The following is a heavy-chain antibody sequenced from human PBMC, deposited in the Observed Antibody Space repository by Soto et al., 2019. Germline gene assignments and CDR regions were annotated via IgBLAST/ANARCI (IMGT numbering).Heavy chain of an antibody. V-gene: IGHV3-72*01. CDR1: GFTFSDRF. CDR2: IRSKISSYTT. CDR3: ASSSFRCYGGVCSFDK. J-gene: IGHJ4*02. Sequence: PGGSLRLSCAASGFTFSDRFMDWVRQAPGKGLEWVGRIRSKISSYTTEFAASVKGRLIISRDDSGNSLYLEMNSLKTEDTAVYYCASSSFRCYGGVCSFDKWGQGTLVTVSS. D-gene: IGHD2-2*01.